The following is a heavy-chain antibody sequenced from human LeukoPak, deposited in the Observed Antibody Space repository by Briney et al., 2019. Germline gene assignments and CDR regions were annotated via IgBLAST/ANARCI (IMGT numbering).Heavy chain of an antibody. Sequence: GASVKVSCKASGGTFSSYAISWLRQTPGQGLEWMGRIIPILGIANYAQKFQGRVTITADKSTSTAYMELSSLRSEDTAVYYCASTYYYGSGSYLVDYWGQGTLVTVSS. CDR3: ASTYYYGSGSYLVDY. V-gene: IGHV1-69*04. D-gene: IGHD3-10*01. CDR2: IIPILGIA. J-gene: IGHJ4*02. CDR1: GGTFSSYA.